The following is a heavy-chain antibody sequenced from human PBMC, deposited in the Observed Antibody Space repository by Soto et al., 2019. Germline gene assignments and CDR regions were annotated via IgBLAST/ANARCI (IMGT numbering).Heavy chain of an antibody. J-gene: IGHJ6*02. CDR2: FHYSGST. CDR1: EGCISRGSSX. D-gene: IGHD2-2*01. Sequence: PSVPLSENCRVAEGCISRGSSXRGRKRQPPGKGLEWIGTFHYSGSTYYSPSLESRVTISVDTSKNQFSLKVSSVTAADTAVYYCARLGGYCSGTSCYGYYGMDVWGQGTTVTVSS. CDR3: ARLGGYCSGTSCYGYYGMDV. V-gene: IGHV4-39*01.